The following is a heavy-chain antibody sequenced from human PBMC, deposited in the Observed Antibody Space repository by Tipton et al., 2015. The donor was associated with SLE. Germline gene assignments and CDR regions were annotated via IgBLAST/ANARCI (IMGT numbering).Heavy chain of an antibody. CDR3: ARANSIARDAFDI. D-gene: IGHD4-23*01. CDR2: IYYSGST. CDR1: GGSISSYY. J-gene: IGHJ3*02. Sequence: LRLSCTVSGGSISSYYWSWIRQPPGKGLEWIGYIYYSGSTNYNPSLKSRVTISVDTSKNQFSLKLSSVTAADTAVYYCARANSIARDAFDIWGQGTMVTVSS. V-gene: IGHV4-59*12.